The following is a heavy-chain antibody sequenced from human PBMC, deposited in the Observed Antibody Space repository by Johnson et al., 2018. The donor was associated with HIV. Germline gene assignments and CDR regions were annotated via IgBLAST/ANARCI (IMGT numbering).Heavy chain of an antibody. D-gene: IGHD1-26*01. Sequence: QVQLVESGGGVVQPGRSLRLSCAASGFTFSSYDMHWVRQAPGTGLEWVAVIWYDGSNTYYADSVKGRVTISRDKSTNTLYVQMNSRRAEDTAVYYCASYSGSARACDIWGQGTMVTVSS. J-gene: IGHJ3*02. CDR3: ASYSGSARACDI. CDR1: GFTFSSYD. CDR2: IWYDGSNT. V-gene: IGHV3-33*01.